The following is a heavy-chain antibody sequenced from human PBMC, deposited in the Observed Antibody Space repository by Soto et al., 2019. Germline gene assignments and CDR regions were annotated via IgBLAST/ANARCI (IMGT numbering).Heavy chain of an antibody. Sequence: QVQLVESGGGVVQPGRSLRLSCAASGFTFSSYGMHWVRQAPGKGLEWVAVISYDGSNKYYADSVKGRFTISRDNSKNTLYLQMNSLRAEDTAVYYCAKEDCSSTSCYIDYWGQGTLVTVSS. CDR3: AKEDCSSTSCYIDY. D-gene: IGHD2-2*02. J-gene: IGHJ4*02. CDR1: GFTFSSYG. V-gene: IGHV3-30*18. CDR2: ISYDGSNK.